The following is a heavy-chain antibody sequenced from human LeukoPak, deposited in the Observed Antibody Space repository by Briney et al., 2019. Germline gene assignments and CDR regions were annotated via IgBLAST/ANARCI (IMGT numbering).Heavy chain of an antibody. J-gene: IGHJ4*02. Sequence: GGSLRLSCAASGFTFSSYAMSWVRQAPGKGLEWVSAISGSGGSTYYADSVKGRFTISRDNSKNTLYLQMDSLRAEDTAVYYCAKDRRYCSSTSCHSDYWGQGTLVTVSS. CDR3: AKDRRYCSSTSCHSDY. V-gene: IGHV3-23*01. CDR1: GFTFSSYA. D-gene: IGHD2-2*01. CDR2: ISGSGGST.